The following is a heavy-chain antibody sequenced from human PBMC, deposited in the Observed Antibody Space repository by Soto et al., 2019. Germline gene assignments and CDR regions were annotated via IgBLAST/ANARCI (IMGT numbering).Heavy chain of an antibody. J-gene: IGHJ6*02. Sequence: SETLSLTCAVYGGSFSGYYWSWIRQPPGKGLEWIGEINHSGSTNYNPSLKSRVTISVDTSKNQFSLKLSSVTAADTAVYYCARGPIVVVPAATRGEDYYYYYGMDVWGQGTTVTVSS. D-gene: IGHD2-2*01. CDR1: GGSFSGYY. CDR2: INHSGST. CDR3: ARGPIVVVPAATRGEDYYYYYGMDV. V-gene: IGHV4-34*01.